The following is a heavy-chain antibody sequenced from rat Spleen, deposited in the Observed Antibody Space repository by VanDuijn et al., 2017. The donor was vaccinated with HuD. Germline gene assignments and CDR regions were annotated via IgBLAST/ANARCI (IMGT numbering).Heavy chain of an antibody. CDR2: ISTRGGST. CDR3: VRQWDY. CDR1: GFTFSNYD. V-gene: IGHV5-25*01. Sequence: EVQLVESGGGLVQPGGSLKLSCAASGFTFSNYDMAWVRQAPTKGLEWVASISTRGGSTYYRDSVKGRFTISRDNAKSTLYLQMDSLRSEDTATYYCVRQWDYWGQGVMVTVSS. J-gene: IGHJ2*01.